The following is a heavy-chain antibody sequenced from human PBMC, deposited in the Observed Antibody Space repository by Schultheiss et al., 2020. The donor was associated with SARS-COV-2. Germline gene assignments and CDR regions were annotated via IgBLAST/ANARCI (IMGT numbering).Heavy chain of an antibody. CDR2: IYPGDSDT. CDR1: GYSFTSYW. D-gene: IGHD2-2*01. V-gene: IGHV5-51*01. Sequence: GESLKISCKGSGYSFTSYWIGWVRQMPGKGLEWMGIIYPGDSDTRYSPSFQGQVTISADKSISTAYLQWSSLKASDTAVYYCARQDCSSTSCPRYYMDVWGKGTTVTVSS. J-gene: IGHJ6*03. CDR3: ARQDCSSTSCPRYYMDV.